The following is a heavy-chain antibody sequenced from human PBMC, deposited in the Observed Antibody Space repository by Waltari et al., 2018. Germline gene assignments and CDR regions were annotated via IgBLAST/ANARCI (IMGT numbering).Heavy chain of an antibody. Sequence: QVQLVESGGGLVKPGGSLRLSCAASGFTFSEYYMSCIRTAPGKGLEWVSYISSSGSTIYYADSVKGRFTISRDNAKNSLYLQMNSLRAEDTAVYYCAVTTVTTKSAFDIWGQGTMVTVSS. CDR2: ISSSGSTI. V-gene: IGHV3-11*04. J-gene: IGHJ3*02. CDR3: AVTTVTTKSAFDI. CDR1: GFTFSEYY. D-gene: IGHD4-17*01.